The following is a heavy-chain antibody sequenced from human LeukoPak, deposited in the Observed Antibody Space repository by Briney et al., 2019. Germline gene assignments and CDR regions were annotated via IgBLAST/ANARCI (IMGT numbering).Heavy chain of an antibody. CDR2: IWYDGSNK. Sequence: GRSLRLSCVASGFTFSSYGMHWVRQAPGKGLEWVAVIWYDGSNKYYADSVKGRFTISRDNSKNTLYLQMNSLRAEDTAVYYCARDKWAALDYWGQGTLVTVSS. CDR3: ARDKWAALDY. CDR1: GFTFSSYG. V-gene: IGHV3-33*01. J-gene: IGHJ4*02. D-gene: IGHD2-8*01.